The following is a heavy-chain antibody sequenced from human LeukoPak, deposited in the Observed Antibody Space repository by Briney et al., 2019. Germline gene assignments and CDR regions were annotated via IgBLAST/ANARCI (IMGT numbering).Heavy chain of an antibody. D-gene: IGHD5-12*01. CDR1: GYSISSGYY. V-gene: IGHV4-38-2*02. Sequence: SETLSLTCAVSGYSISSGYYWGWIRQPPGKGLEWIGSIYHSGSTYYNPSLKSRVTISVDTSKNQFSLKLSSVTAADTAAYYCARDTIVATSADAFDIWGQGTMVTVSS. CDR2: IYHSGST. CDR3: ARDTIVATSADAFDI. J-gene: IGHJ3*02.